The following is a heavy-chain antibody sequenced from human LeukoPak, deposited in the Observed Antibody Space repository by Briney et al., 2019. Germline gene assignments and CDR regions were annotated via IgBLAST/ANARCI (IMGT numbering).Heavy chain of an antibody. D-gene: IGHD5-18*01. Sequence: SGGSLRLSCAASRFTFSSYTMNWARQAPGKGLEWVSSISSSSSYIYYADSVKGRFAISRDNAKNSLYLQMNSLRAEDTAVYYCARVARLGYSYGKSDAFDIWGQGTMVTVSS. CDR3: ARVARLGYSYGKSDAFDI. CDR2: ISSSSSYI. J-gene: IGHJ3*02. V-gene: IGHV3-21*01. CDR1: RFTFSSYT.